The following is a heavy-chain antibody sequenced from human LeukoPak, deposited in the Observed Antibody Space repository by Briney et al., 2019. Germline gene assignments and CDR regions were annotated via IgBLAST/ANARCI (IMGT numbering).Heavy chain of an antibody. D-gene: IGHD5-18*01. CDR2: ISYDGSNK. Sequence: PGGSLRLSCAASGFTFSIHAMHWVRQAPGKGLEWVALISYDGSNKYYADSVKGRFTISRDNSKNTLYLQMNSLRAEDTAVCYCARVGDTAMVRTSHFDYWGQGTLVTVSS. J-gene: IGHJ4*02. CDR3: ARVGDTAMVRTSHFDY. V-gene: IGHV3-30-3*01. CDR1: GFTFSIHA.